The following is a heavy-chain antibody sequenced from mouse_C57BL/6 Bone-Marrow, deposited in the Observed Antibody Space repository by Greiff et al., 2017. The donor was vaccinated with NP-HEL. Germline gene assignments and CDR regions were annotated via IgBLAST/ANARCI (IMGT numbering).Heavy chain of an antibody. Sequence: EVKLVESGGGLVQSGRSLRLSCATSGFTFSDFYMEWVRQAPGKGLEWIAASRNKANDYTTEYSASVKGRFIVSRDTSQSSLYLQMNALRAEDTAIYYCARDHSFPCAYWGQGTLVTVSA. D-gene: IGHD2-12*01. V-gene: IGHV7-1*01. CDR3: ARDHSFPCAY. CDR1: GFTFSDFY. CDR2: SRNKANDYTT. J-gene: IGHJ3*01.